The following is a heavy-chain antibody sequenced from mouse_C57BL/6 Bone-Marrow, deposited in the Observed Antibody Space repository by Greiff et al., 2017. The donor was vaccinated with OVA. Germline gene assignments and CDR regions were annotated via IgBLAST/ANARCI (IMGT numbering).Heavy chain of an antibody. D-gene: IGHD3-2*02. CDR2: IHPNSGST. V-gene: IGHV1-64*01. Sequence: QVQLQQSGAELAKPGASVKLSCKASGYTFTSYWMHWVKQRPGQGLEWIGMIHPNSGSTNYNEKFKSKATLTVDKSSSTAYMQLSSLTSEDSAVYYCAREELRHYFDYWGQGTTLTVSS. CDR3: AREELRHYFDY. J-gene: IGHJ2*01. CDR1: GYTFTSYW.